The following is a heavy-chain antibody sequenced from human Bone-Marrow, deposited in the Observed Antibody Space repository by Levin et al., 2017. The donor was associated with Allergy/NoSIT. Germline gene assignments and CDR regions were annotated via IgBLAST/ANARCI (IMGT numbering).Heavy chain of an antibody. Sequence: GGSLRLSCAASGFTFSSYAMSWVRQAPGKGLEWVSAISGSGGSTYYADSVKGRFTISRDNSKNTLYLQMNSLRAEDTAVYYCAKYRRVVVAARDPFDYWGQGTLVTVSS. CDR1: GFTFSSYA. D-gene: IGHD2-15*01. CDR3: AKYRRVVVAARDPFDY. J-gene: IGHJ4*02. CDR2: ISGSGGST. V-gene: IGHV3-23*01.